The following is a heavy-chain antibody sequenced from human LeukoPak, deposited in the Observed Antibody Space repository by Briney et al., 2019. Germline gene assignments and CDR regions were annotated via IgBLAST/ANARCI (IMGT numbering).Heavy chain of an antibody. V-gene: IGHV1-46*01. CDR2: INPQGDIT. Sequence: GASVTVSCTSSGYTFTKYLIHWVRQAPGQGLEWMGTINPQGDITNYAQRFQGRITLTEDTSTSTVYMELSSLTSEDTAVYYCARPSYCVADNCGYWLDPWGPGTLVTVSS. D-gene: IGHD2-21*01. CDR1: GYTFTKYL. CDR3: ARPSYCVADNCGYWLDP. J-gene: IGHJ5*02.